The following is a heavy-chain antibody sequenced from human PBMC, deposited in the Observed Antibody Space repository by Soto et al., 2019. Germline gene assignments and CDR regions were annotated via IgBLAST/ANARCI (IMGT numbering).Heavy chain of an antibody. CDR3: VKPPVITASYYYYDMDV. V-gene: IGHV3-23*01. D-gene: IGHD4-4*01. J-gene: IGHJ6*02. CDR1: GFTFSTYP. Sequence: GGSLRLSCAASGFTFSTYPMSWVRQAPGKGLEWVSGISGSGISTYYTDSVKGRFAISRDNSKNTVFLQMNSLRDEDTAVYYCVKPPVITASYYYYDMDVWGQGTTVTVSS. CDR2: ISGSGIST.